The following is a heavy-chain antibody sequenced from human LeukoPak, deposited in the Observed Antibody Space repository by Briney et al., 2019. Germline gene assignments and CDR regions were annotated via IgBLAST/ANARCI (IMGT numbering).Heavy chain of an antibody. J-gene: IGHJ4*02. CDR2: ITSRSTT. V-gene: IGHV3-23*01. CDR1: GFILSHYG. D-gene: IGHD4-11*01. Sequence: GGSLRLSCAASGFILSHYGMNGVRQAPGKGLEWVSGITSRSTTYLPESVKGRFTLSRDKSKNIVWLQNNNWKAGDSDTYFFSKDSNWARFVDWGQGTLVTVSS. CDR3: SKDSNWARFVD.